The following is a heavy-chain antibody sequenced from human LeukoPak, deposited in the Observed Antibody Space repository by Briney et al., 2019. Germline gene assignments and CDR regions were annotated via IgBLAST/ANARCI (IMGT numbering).Heavy chain of an antibody. CDR3: ARDSSRDLDY. D-gene: IGHD2-2*01. J-gene: IGHJ4*02. V-gene: IGHV3-30-3*01. CDR1: GFSFGYYA. Sequence: GGSLRLSCTASGFSFGYYAMSWVRQAPGKGLEWVAVLSYGGTNKYYADSVKGRFTISRDNAKNSLYLQMNSLRAEDTAVYYCARDSSRDLDYWGQGTLVTVSS. CDR2: LSYGGTNK.